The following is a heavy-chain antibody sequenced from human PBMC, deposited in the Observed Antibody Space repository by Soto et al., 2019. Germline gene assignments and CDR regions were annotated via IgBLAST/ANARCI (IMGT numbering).Heavy chain of an antibody. CDR1: GDTFSSYT. J-gene: IGHJ4*02. CDR2: IIPILGIA. D-gene: IGHD3-9*01. CDR3: ARGGPHILTGYDY. Sequence: SSVKVSCKASGDTFSSYTISWRRQAPGQGLEWMGRIIPILGIANYAQKFQGRVTITADKSTSTAYMELSSLRSEDTAVYYCARGGPHILTGYDYWGQGTLVTVSS. V-gene: IGHV1-69*02.